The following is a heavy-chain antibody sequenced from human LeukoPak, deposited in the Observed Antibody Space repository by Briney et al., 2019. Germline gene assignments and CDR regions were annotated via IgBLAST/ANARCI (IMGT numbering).Heavy chain of an antibody. CDR1: GGTFSSYA. CDR3: ARGIEYDSSGVSGY. D-gene: IGHD3-22*01. CDR2: IIPIFGTA. J-gene: IGHJ4*02. Sequence: ASVKVSCKASGGTFSSYAISWVRQAPGQGLEWMGGIIPIFGTANYAQKFQGRVTITTDESTSTVYMELSSLRSEDTAVYYCARGIEYDSSGVSGYWGQGTLVTVSS. V-gene: IGHV1-69*05.